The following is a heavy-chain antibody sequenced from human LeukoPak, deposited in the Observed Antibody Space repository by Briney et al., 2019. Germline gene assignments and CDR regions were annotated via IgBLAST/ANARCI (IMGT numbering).Heavy chain of an antibody. CDR1: GFTFSSYE. J-gene: IGHJ4*02. V-gene: IGHV3-48*03. CDR2: ISRSGSTI. Sequence: GGSLRLSCVASGFTFSSYEMNWVRQAPGKGLEWVSYISRSGSTIYYADSVKGRFTISRDNAKKSLFLQMNSLRAEDTAVYYCARDKDCSTTSCYDGHFDYWGQGTLVTVSS. CDR3: ARDKDCSTTSCYDGHFDY. D-gene: IGHD2-2*01.